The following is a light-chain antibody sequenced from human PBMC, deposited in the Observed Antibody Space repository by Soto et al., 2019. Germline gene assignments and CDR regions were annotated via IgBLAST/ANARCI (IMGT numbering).Light chain of an antibody. Sequence: QSVLTQPASVSGSPGQSITISCTGTSSDVGGYNYVSWYQHHPGKVPKLMIYEVSNRPSGISNRFSASKSGNTASLTISGLQAEDEADYYCSSFTSSSTWLFGGGTQLTVL. CDR1: SSDVGGYNY. J-gene: IGLJ3*02. CDR3: SSFTSSSTWL. V-gene: IGLV2-14*01. CDR2: EVS.